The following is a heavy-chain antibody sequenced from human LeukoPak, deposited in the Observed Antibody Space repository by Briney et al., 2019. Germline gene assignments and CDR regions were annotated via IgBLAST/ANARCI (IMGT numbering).Heavy chain of an antibody. CDR2: IIPIFGTA. V-gene: IGHV1-69*13. J-gene: IGHJ3*02. D-gene: IGHD3-22*01. Sequence: ASVKVSCKASGGTFSSYAISWVRQAPGQGLEWMGGIIPIFGTANYAQKLQGRVTITADESTSTAYMELSSLRSEDTAVYYCARDLNHYYDSSGYPNDAFDIWGQGTMVTVSS. CDR1: GGTFSSYA. CDR3: ARDLNHYYDSSGYPNDAFDI.